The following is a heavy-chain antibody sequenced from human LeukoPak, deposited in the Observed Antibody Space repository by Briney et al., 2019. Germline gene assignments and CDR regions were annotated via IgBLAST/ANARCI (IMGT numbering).Heavy chain of an antibody. CDR2: ISNGGSYK. J-gene: IGHJ5*02. D-gene: IGHD3-16*01. Sequence: GGSLRLSCEASGFTFSTYGMHWVRQAPGKGLEWVAGISNGGSYKYYADSVKGRFTISRDNSRNTLYLQMNSLKTEDTAVYYCTRVDDYVWGSYGWFDPWGQGTLVTVSS. CDR3: TRVDDYVWGSYGWFDP. V-gene: IGHV3-30*03. CDR1: GFTFSTYG.